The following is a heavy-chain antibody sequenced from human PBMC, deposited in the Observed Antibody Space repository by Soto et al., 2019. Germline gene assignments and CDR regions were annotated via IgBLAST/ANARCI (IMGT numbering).Heavy chain of an antibody. CDR3: APVALGESVFEF. Sequence: QVQLQESGPGLVEPSQTLSLTCTVSGHSISSGAYYWSWVRQCPGKGLEWIGSIYYSGTTYYKPALKSRIIMSVDQSRNQLSLKLTSVTPADTAVYFCAPVALGESVFEFWGQGTLVTVSS. D-gene: IGHD3-10*01. CDR1: GHSISSGAYY. V-gene: IGHV4-30-4*01. CDR2: IYYSGTT. J-gene: IGHJ4*02.